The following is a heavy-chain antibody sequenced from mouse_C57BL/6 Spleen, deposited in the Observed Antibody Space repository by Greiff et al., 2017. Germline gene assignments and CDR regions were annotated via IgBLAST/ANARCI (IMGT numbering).Heavy chain of an antibody. D-gene: IGHD1-1*01. V-gene: IGHV5-17*01. CDR1: GFTFSDYG. Sequence: EVKLLESGGGLVKPGGSLKLSCAASGFTFSDYGMHWVRQAPEKGLEWVAYISSGSSTIYYADTVKGRFTISRDNAKNTLFLQMTSLRSEDTAMYYCARGKLRHYFDYWGQGTTLTVSS. CDR3: ARGKLRHYFDY. CDR2: ISSGSSTI. J-gene: IGHJ2*01.